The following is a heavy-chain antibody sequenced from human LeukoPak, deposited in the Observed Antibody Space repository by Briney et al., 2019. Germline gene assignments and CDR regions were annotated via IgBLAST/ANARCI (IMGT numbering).Heavy chain of an antibody. Sequence: GESLKISCKGSGYSFTSYWIGWVPQMPGKGLEWVGIIYPGDSDTRYSPSFQGQVTISADKSICTAYLQWSSLKASDTAMYYCARGLSSVRGLPFLDYWGQGALVTVSS. V-gene: IGHV5-51*01. CDR2: IYPGDSDT. J-gene: IGHJ4*02. CDR1: GYSFTSYW. CDR3: ARGLSSVRGLPFLDY. D-gene: IGHD3-10*01.